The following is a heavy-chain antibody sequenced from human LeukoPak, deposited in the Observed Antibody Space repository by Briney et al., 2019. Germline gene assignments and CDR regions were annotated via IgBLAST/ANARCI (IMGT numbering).Heavy chain of an antibody. CDR2: ITDSGTNT. CDR3: ARDPRGYFDWFEAMDV. J-gene: IGHJ6*02. CDR1: GFTFRSYA. Sequence: QTGGSLRLSCAVSGFTFRSYAMNWVRQAPGKGLEWVPVITDSGTNTYYGDSVKGRFTVSRDNSKNTLYLQMNSLRAEDTAVYYCARDPRGYFDWFEAMDVWGQGTTVTVSS. D-gene: IGHD3-9*01. V-gene: IGHV3-23*01.